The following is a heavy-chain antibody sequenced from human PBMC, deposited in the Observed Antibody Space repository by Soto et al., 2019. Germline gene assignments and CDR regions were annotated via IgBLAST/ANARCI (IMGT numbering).Heavy chain of an antibody. V-gene: IGHV1-18*04. Sequence: GASVKVSCKASGYTFTSYGISWVRQAPGQGLEWMGWISAYNGNTNYAQKLQGRVTMTTDTSTSKAYMELRSLRSDDTAVYYCARVRIAVAGPTPYYYYGMDVWGQGTTVTVSS. J-gene: IGHJ6*02. CDR1: GYTFTSYG. D-gene: IGHD6-19*01. CDR2: ISAYNGNT. CDR3: ARVRIAVAGPTPYYYYGMDV.